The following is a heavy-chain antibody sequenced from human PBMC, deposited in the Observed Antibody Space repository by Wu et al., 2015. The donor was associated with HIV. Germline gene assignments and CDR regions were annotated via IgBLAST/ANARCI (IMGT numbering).Heavy chain of an antibody. J-gene: IGHJ5*02. Sequence: VQLVQSGAEVKKPGASVKVSCKASGYTFTDHYIHWLRQAPGQGLEWMGWINPNSGATNYAQEFQGRVTLTRDMTITTVYMDLTRLESDDTAVYFCARATVFGIIIRFDPWGQGTLVTVSS. CDR2: INPNSGAT. CDR3: ARATVFGIIIRFDP. CDR1: GYTFTDHY. D-gene: IGHD3-10*01. V-gene: IGHV1-2*02.